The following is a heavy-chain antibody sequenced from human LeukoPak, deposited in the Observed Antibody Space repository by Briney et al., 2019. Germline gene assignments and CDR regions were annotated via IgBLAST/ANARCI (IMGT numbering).Heavy chain of an antibody. CDR2: IYDSGST. Sequence: SQTLSLTCTVSGDSISTYYYYWSWVRQTAGKGLEWIGRIYDSGSTNYYPSFKSRATISMDTSKNQVSLTLTSVTAADTAIYYCARDTWGNLDFWGQGALVTVSS. CDR3: ARDTWGNLDF. CDR1: GDSISTYYYY. J-gene: IGHJ4*02. D-gene: IGHD3-16*01. V-gene: IGHV4-61*02.